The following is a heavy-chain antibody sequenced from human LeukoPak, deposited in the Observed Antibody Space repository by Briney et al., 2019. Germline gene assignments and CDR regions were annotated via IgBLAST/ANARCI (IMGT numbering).Heavy chain of an antibody. J-gene: IGHJ3*02. V-gene: IGHV3-21*01. CDR3: ARGWLDAFDI. CDR2: ISSSSSYI. CDR1: GFTFSSYS. Sequence: PGGSLRLSCAASGFTFSSYSMNWVRQAPGKGLEWLSSISSSSSYIYYADSVKGRFTISRDNGKNSMYLQMNSLRAEDTAVYYCARGWLDAFDICGQGTMVTVSS. D-gene: IGHD6-19*01.